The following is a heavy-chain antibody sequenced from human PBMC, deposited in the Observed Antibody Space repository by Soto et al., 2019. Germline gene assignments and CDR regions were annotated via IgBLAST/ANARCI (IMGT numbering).Heavy chain of an antibody. J-gene: IGHJ4*02. D-gene: IGHD3-22*01. CDR1: GFTISSYA. Sequence: VGSLRLSCAASGFTISSYAMSWVRQTPGKGLEWVSAISGSGGSTYYADSGKGRFTISRDNSKNTLYLEMNSLRAEDTAVYYCASPTPTRSYYDSSGYYTRWGQGTLVTLSS. CDR3: ASPTPTRSYYDSSGYYTR. CDR2: ISGSGGST. V-gene: IGHV3-23*01.